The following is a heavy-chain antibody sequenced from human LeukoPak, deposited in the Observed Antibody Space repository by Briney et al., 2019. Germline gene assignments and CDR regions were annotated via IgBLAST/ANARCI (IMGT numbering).Heavy chain of an antibody. CDR1: GGSISSSSYY. CDR2: IYYSGST. D-gene: IGHD1-1*01. Sequence: PSETLPLTCTVSGGSISSSSYYWGWIRQPPGKGLEWIGSIYYSGSTYYNPSLKSRVTISVDTSKNQFSLKLSSVTAADTAVYYCARQGVQLERLYFDYWGQGTLVTVSS. CDR3: ARQGVQLERLYFDY. J-gene: IGHJ4*02. V-gene: IGHV4-39*01.